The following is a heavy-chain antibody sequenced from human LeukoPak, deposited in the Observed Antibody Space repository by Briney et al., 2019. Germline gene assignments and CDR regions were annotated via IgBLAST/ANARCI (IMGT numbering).Heavy chain of an antibody. CDR1: GFTFSSNG. J-gene: IGHJ6*03. CDR2: ISGSGGST. Sequence: PGGTLRLSCAASGFTFSSNGMSWVRQAPGKGLERVSAISGSGGSTYYADSVKGRFTISRDDSKNSLYLQMNSLTSEDTAVYYCARVRRFREVLRNYYFYYYMDVWGKGTTVTVSS. D-gene: IGHD3-10*01. V-gene: IGHV3-23*01. CDR3: ARVRRFREVLRNYYFYYYMDV.